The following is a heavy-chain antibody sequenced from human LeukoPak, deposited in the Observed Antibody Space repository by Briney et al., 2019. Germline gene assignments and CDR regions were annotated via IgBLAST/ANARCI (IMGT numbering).Heavy chain of an antibody. CDR3: ARRFQLWFDY. CDR2: IYYSGGT. J-gene: IGHJ5*01. V-gene: IGHV4-59*12. D-gene: IGHD2-2*01. Sequence: PSETLSLTCTVSGGSISSYYWSWIRQPPGKGLEWIGYIYYSGGTNYKSSLKSRVTISVDTSKNQFSLKLSSVTAADTAVYYCARRFQLWFDYWGQGTLVTVSS. CDR1: GGSISSYY.